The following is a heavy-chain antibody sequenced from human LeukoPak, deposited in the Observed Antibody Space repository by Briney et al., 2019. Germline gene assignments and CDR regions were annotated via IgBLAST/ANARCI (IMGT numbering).Heavy chain of an antibody. CDR3: ARVLGTYFDY. Sequence: SETLSLTCIVSGGSISGFSWNWIRQPPGKGLEIIAFLSYRGITNYNPSLKSRVTISVDTSKNQFSLKLSSVTAAGTAVYYCARVLGTYFDYWGQGTLVTVSS. V-gene: IGHV4-59*12. CDR2: LSYRGIT. J-gene: IGHJ4*02. D-gene: IGHD7-27*01. CDR1: GGSISGFS.